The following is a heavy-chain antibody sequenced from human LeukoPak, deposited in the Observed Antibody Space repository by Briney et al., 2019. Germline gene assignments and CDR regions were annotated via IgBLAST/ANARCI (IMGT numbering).Heavy chain of an antibody. Sequence: GGSLRLSCAASGFTFSSYAMSWVRQAPGKGLEWVSSITDSGGGTFYADSVKGRFTISRDNSKNTLFLQLNSLRAEDTAVYYCAERGAGYYFDYWGQGTLVTVSS. J-gene: IGHJ4*02. V-gene: IGHV3-23*01. CDR1: GFTFSSYA. CDR2: ITDSGGGT. D-gene: IGHD3-10*01. CDR3: AERGAGYYFDY.